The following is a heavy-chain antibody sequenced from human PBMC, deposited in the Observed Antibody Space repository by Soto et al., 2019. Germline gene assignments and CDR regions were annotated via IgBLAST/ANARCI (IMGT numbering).Heavy chain of an antibody. J-gene: IGHJ4*02. D-gene: IGHD2-21*02. CDR3: ARRTTAWSAADY. Sequence: QVHLVQSGAEVRKPGASVKVSCKASGYTFTTYDIYWVRQATGQGLEWMGWMNPNSGNTGYAQKFQGRVTMPRNTSISTAYMELSSLTSDDTAVYYCARRTTAWSAADYWGQGTLVTVSS. CDR2: MNPNSGNT. V-gene: IGHV1-8*01. CDR1: GYTFTTYD.